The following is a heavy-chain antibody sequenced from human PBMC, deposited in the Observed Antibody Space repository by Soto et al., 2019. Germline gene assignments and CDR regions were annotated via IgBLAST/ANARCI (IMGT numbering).Heavy chain of an antibody. V-gene: IGHV3-30-3*01. Sequence: QVRLIESGGGVVQPGRSLSLSCAASGFTLSDYAIHWVRQAPGKGLDWVALLSSDGTNEKYANSLKGRFTISRDNSKNTAYLQMNSLTIDDTAVYFCVRGTGPGRYLVDYWGQGTLVTVSS. D-gene: IGHD3-10*01. CDR3: VRGTGPGRYLVDY. J-gene: IGHJ4*02. CDR2: LSSDGTNE. CDR1: GFTLSDYA.